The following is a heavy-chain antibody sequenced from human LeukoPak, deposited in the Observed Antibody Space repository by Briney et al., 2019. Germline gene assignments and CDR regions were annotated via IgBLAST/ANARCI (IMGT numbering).Heavy chain of an antibody. CDR3: VRDRNALQFLDY. Sequence: GGSLRLSCAASGFTFRNFGMHWVRQAPGKGLEWVAVIWYDGSEKYYADSVKGRFTISRDNSKNMLYLQTNNLRAEDTAVYYCVRDRNALQFLDYWGQGTVVTVSS. CDR2: IWYDGSEK. V-gene: IGHV3-33*01. D-gene: IGHD3-3*01. CDR1: GFTFRNFG. J-gene: IGHJ4*02.